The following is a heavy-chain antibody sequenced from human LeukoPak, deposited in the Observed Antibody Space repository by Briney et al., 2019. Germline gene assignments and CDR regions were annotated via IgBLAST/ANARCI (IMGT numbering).Heavy chain of an antibody. CDR3: ARWYSHGRYFDY. CDR1: GGSIRNYY. J-gene: IGHJ4*03. V-gene: IGHV4-59*01. D-gene: IGHD1-26*01. CDR2: TSDSGHT. Sequence: SETLSLTCTVSGGSIRNYYWNWIRQPPGKGPELIGYTSDSGHTDYNPSLKSRVTTSVDLSKNQLSLKLTSATAADTAVYYCARWYSHGRYFDYWGPGALVTVSS.